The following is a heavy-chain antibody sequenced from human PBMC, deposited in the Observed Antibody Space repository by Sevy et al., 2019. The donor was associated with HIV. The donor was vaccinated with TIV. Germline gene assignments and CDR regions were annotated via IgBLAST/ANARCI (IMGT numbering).Heavy chain of an antibody. Sequence: GESLKLSCAASGFTFSSYSMNWVRQAPGKGLEWVSYISSSSSTIYYADSVKGRFTISRDNAKNSLYLQMNSLRAEDTAVYYCARGGHSTYDFWSGYPWDYYYGMDVWGQGTTVTVSS. CDR2: ISSSSSTI. CDR3: ARGGHSTYDFWSGYPWDYYYGMDV. D-gene: IGHD3-3*01. V-gene: IGHV3-48*01. CDR1: GFTFSSYS. J-gene: IGHJ6*02.